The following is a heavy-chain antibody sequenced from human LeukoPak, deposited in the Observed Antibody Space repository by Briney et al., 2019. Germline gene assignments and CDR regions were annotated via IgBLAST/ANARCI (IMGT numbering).Heavy chain of an antibody. D-gene: IGHD3-10*01. Sequence: PGRSLRPSCAASGFTFSSYGMHWVRQAPGKGLEWVAVISYDGSNKYYADSVKGRFTISRDNSKNTLYLQMNSLRAEDTAVYYCAKERFGALDYWGQGTLVTVSS. J-gene: IGHJ4*02. CDR2: ISYDGSNK. CDR3: AKERFGALDY. V-gene: IGHV3-30*18. CDR1: GFTFSSYG.